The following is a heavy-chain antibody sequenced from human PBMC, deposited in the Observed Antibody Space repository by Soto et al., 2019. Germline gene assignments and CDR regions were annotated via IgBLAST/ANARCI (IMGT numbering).Heavy chain of an antibody. Sequence: SETLSLTCTVSGASISGFYWSWIRKSAGKGLEWIGRIYATGTTDYNPSLKSRVMMSVDTSKKQFSLKLRSVTAADTAVYYCVRDGTKTLRDWFDPWGQGISLTVSS. D-gene: IGHD1-1*01. CDR3: VRDGTKTLRDWFDP. J-gene: IGHJ5*02. V-gene: IGHV4-4*07. CDR2: IYATGTT. CDR1: GASISGFY.